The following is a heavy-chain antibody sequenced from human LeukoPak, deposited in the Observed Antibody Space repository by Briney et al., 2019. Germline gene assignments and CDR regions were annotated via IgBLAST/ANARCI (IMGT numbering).Heavy chain of an antibody. CDR1: GGSISSYY. Sequence: SETLSLTCTVSGGSISSYYWSWIRQPAGKGLEWIGRIYSTGSTNYNPSLKSRVTISVDTSKNQFSLKLSSVTAADTAVYYCAREGDSSGYPFDYWGQRTLVTVSS. J-gene: IGHJ4*02. CDR2: IYSTGST. V-gene: IGHV4-4*07. D-gene: IGHD3-22*01. CDR3: AREGDSSGYPFDY.